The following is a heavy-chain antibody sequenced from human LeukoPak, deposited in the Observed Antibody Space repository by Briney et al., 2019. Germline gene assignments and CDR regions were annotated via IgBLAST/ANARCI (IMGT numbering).Heavy chain of an antibody. J-gene: IGHJ4*02. CDR2: IGYDGSKK. V-gene: IGHV3-30*02. Sequence: GGSLRLSCAASGFTISSYGMHWVRQAPGKGLEWVAFIGYDGSKKYYVDSVKGRFTISRDNSKNTLYLQMNSLRAEDTAVYYCAKDGVPSRWFGRNYFDYWGQGTLVTVSS. D-gene: IGHD3-10*01. CDR1: GFTISSYG. CDR3: AKDGVPSRWFGRNYFDY.